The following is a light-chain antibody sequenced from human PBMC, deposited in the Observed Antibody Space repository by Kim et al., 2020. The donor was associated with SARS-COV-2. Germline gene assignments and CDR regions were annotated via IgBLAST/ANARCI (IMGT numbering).Light chain of an antibody. CDR2: DVN. J-gene: IGLJ3*02. CDR1: ISNIGSYNY. CDR3: SSFTTRSTLV. Sequence: QSALTQPASVSGSPGQSITISCTGTISNIGSYNYVSWHQQHPGKAPKFMIYDVNKRPSGISSRFSGSKSGSTASLTISGLQSEDEADYYCSSFTTRSTLVFGGGTK. V-gene: IGLV2-14*03.